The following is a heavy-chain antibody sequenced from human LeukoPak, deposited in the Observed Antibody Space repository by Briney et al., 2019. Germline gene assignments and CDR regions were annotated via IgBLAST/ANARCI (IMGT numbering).Heavy chain of an antibody. D-gene: IGHD3-22*01. Sequence: PGGSLRLSCVASGFTFSSYGMHWVRQAPGKGLEWVAVIWYDGTNKYYGDSVKGRFTISRDSSKNTLYLQMNSLRAEDTAVYYCARAAYDNSGYLTLWGQGTLVTVSS. CDR2: IWYDGTNK. CDR1: GFTFSSYG. CDR3: ARAAYDNSGYLTL. J-gene: IGHJ4*02. V-gene: IGHV3-33*01.